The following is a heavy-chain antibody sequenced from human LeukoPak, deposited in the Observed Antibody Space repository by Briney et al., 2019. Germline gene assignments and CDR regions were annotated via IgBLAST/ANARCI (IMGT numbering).Heavy chain of an antibody. V-gene: IGHV3-7*01. CDR1: GFTFSSYW. CDR2: IKQDGSEK. D-gene: IGHD3-9*01. Sequence: QSGGSLRLSCAASGFTFSSYWMSWARQAPGKVLEWVANIKQDGSEKYYVDSVKGRFTISRDNAKNSLYLQMNSLRAEDTAVYYCARSFLRYFDWLLYYWGQGTLVTVSS. CDR3: ARSFLRYFDWLLYY. J-gene: IGHJ4*02.